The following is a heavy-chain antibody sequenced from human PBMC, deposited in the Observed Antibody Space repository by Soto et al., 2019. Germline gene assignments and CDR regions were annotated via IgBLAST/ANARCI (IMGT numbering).Heavy chain of an antibody. CDR1: GFTFSSYD. D-gene: IGHD6-19*01. V-gene: IGHV3-13*01. CDR3: ARVPVPHSSGWPAYAY. Sequence: QPGGSLRLSCAASGFTFSSYDMHWVRQATGKGLEWVSAIGTAGDTYYPGSVKGRFTISRENAKNSLYLQMNSLRAEDTAVYYCARVPVPHSSGWPAYAYWGQGTLVTVSS. CDR2: IGTAGDT. J-gene: IGHJ4*02.